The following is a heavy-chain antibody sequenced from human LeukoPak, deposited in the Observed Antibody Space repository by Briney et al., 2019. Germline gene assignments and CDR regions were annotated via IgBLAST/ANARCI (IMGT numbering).Heavy chain of an antibody. CDR3: AKGARVWSGYCLFDY. Sequence: SVKVSCKASGGTFSSYAISWVRQAPGQGLEWMGRIIPIFGTANYAQKFQGRVTITTDESTSTAYMELSSLRSEDTAVYYCAKGARVWSGYCLFDYWGQGTLVTVSS. CDR1: GGTFSSYA. V-gene: IGHV1-69*05. J-gene: IGHJ4*02. CDR2: IIPIFGTA. D-gene: IGHD3-3*01.